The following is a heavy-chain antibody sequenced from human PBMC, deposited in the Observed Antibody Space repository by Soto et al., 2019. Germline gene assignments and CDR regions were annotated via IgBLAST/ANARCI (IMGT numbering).Heavy chain of an antibody. J-gene: IGHJ5*02. D-gene: IGHD3-3*01. CDR3: ASQGAYYDCWSGYSDWFDP. V-gene: IGHV3-48*03. Sequence: PGGSLRLSCAASGFTFSSYEMNWVRQAPGKGLEWVSYISSSGSTIYYADSVKGRFTISRDNAKNSLYLQMNSLRAEDTAVYYCASQGAYYDCWSGYSDWFDPWGQGTLVTVSS. CDR2: ISSSGSTI. CDR1: GFTFSSYE.